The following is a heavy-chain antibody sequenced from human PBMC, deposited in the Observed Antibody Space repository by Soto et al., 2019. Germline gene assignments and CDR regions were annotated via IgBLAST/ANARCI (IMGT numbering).Heavy chain of an antibody. V-gene: IGHV1-58*01. CDR3: AEGYSSGWYGYFQH. D-gene: IGHD6-19*01. Sequence: SVKVSCKASGFTFTSSAVQWVRQARGQRLEWIGWIVVGSGNTNYAQKFQERVTITRDMSTSTAYMELSSLRSEDTAVYYCAEGYSSGWYGYFQHWGQGTLVTVSS. CDR2: IVVGSGNT. J-gene: IGHJ1*01. CDR1: GFTFTSSA.